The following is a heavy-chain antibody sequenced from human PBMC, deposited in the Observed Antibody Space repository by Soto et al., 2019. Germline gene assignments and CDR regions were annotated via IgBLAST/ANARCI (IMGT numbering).Heavy chain of an antibody. CDR2: IYPGDSDT. J-gene: IGHJ5*02. CDR1: GYSFTSYW. D-gene: IGHD5-18*01. V-gene: IGHV5-51*01. Sequence: GESLKISCKGSGYSFTSYWIGWVRQMPGKGLEWMGIIYPGDSDTRYSPSFQGQVTISADKSISTAYLQWSSLKASDTAMYYCARHSGYSYGYPNWFDPWGQGTLVTVSS. CDR3: ARHSGYSYGYPNWFDP.